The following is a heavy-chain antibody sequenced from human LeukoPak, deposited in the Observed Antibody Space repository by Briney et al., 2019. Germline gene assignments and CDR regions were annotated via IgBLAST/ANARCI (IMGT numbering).Heavy chain of an antibody. CDR2: IYYSGST. CDR3: ARVFRTIFGVALDY. CDR1: GGSISSSSYY. Sequence: SETLSLTCTVSGGSISSSSYYWGWIRQPPGKGLEWIGSIYYSGSTYYNPSLKSRVTISVDTSKNQFSLKLSSVTAADTAVYYCARVFRTIFGVALDYWGQGTLVTVSS. J-gene: IGHJ4*02. V-gene: IGHV4-39*01. D-gene: IGHD3-3*01.